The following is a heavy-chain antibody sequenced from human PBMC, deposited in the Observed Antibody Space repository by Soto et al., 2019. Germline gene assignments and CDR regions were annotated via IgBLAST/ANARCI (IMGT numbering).Heavy chain of an antibody. CDR3: ARWECSSTSCRSTAFDI. CDR2: ISPYNGNT. Sequence: QVHLVQSGAEVKKPGASVKVSCKASAYSFTSYGISWVRQAPGQGLEWMGWISPYNGNTNYAQKLQGRVTMTTDTSTSTAYMELRSLISDDTAVYYCARWECSSTSCRSTAFDIWGQGTMVTVSS. V-gene: IGHV1-18*01. J-gene: IGHJ3*02. CDR1: AYSFTSYG. D-gene: IGHD2-2*01.